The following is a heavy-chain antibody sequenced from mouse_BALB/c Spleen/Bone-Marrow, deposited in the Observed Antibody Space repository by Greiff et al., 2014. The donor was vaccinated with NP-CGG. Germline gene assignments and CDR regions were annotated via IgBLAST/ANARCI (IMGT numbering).Heavy chain of an antibody. CDR2: INPSNGRT. D-gene: IGHD1-1*01. J-gene: IGHJ2*01. Sequence: VQLQQSGAELVKPGASVKLSCKASGYTFTSYWMHWVKQRLGQGLEWIGEINPSNGRTNYNEKFKSKATLTVDKSSSTAYMQLSSLTSEDSAVYYCARRTTTVVATDYWGQGTTLTVYS. V-gene: IGHV1S81*02. CDR3: ARRTTTVVATDY. CDR1: GYTFTSYW.